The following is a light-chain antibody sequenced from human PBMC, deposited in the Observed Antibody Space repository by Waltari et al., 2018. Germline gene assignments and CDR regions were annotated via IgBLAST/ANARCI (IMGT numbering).Light chain of an antibody. J-gene: IGKJ4*01. CDR1: QGIRNF. CDR3: QQSYSTPLT. V-gene: IGKV1-27*01. Sequence: DIQMTQSPTSLSASVGDRVTITCRASQGIRNFLAWYQHKPGNIPKLLIYSASTLQSGVPSRFSGSGSGTDFTLTISSLQPEDFATYYCQQSYSTPLTFGGGTKVEIK. CDR2: SAS.